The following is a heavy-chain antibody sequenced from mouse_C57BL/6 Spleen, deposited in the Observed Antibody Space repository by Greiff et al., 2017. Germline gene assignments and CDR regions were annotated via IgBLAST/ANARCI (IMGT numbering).Heavy chain of an antibody. CDR2: IWSGGST. V-gene: IGHV2-2*01. Sequence: VKVVESGPGLVQPSQSLSITCTVSGFSLTSYGVHWVRQSPGTGLEWLGVIWSGGSTDYNAAFISRLSISKDNSKSQVFFKMNSLQADDTAIYYCARNSDPTIVTTGYFDVWGTGTTVTVSS. CDR3: ARNSDPTIVTTGYFDV. CDR1: GFSLTSYG. J-gene: IGHJ1*03. D-gene: IGHD2-5*01.